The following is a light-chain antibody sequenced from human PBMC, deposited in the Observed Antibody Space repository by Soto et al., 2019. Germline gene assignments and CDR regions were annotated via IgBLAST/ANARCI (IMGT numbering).Light chain of an antibody. V-gene: IGLV1-44*01. Sequence: VLTQPPSASGTPGQRVTISCSGSSSNIGSNPVNWYQHLPGTAPKLLIYSNNQRPSGVPDRFSGPKSGTSASLAISGLQSEDEADYYCAAWDGSLNGYDFGTGTKVTVL. CDR2: SNN. J-gene: IGLJ1*01. CDR3: AAWDGSLNGYD. CDR1: SSNIGSNP.